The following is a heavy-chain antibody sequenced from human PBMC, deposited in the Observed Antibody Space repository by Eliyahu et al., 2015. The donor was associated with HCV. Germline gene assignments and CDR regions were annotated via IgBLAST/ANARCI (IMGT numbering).Heavy chain of an antibody. J-gene: IGHJ5*02. D-gene: IGHD3-10*01. CDR1: GGSISSYY. Sequence: QVQLQESGPGLVKPSETLSLTCTVXGGSISSYYWSWIRQPPGKGLEWIGYIYYSGSTNYNPSLKSRVTISVDTSKNQFSLKLSSVTAADTAVYYCAAKGVRGALRGSWFDPWGQGTLVTVSS. CDR3: AAKGVRGALRGSWFDP. V-gene: IGHV4-59*01. CDR2: IYYSGST.